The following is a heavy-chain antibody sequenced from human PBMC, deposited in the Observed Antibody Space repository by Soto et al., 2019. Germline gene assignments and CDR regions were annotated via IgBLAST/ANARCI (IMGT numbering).Heavy chain of an antibody. CDR3: ARPIGKNYDSSGLEGSGNWFDP. CDR2: IYYSGST. J-gene: IGHJ5*02. CDR1: GGSISSSSYY. Sequence: SETLSLTCTVSGGSISSSSYYWGWIRQPPGKGLEWIGSIYYSGSTYYNPSLKSRVTISVDTSKNQFSLKLSSVTAADTAVYYCARPIGKNYDSSGLEGSGNWFDPWGQGTLVTVSS. D-gene: IGHD3-22*01. V-gene: IGHV4-39*01.